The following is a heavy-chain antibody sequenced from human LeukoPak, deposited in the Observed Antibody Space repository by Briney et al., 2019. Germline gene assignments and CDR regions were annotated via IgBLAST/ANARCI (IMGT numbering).Heavy chain of an antibody. CDR3: STEREYSSSWLINPEAFDI. CDR1: GFTFSNAW. J-gene: IGHJ3*02. Sequence: GGSLRLSCAASGFTFSNAWMSWVRQAPGKGLEWVGRIKSKTDGGTTDYAAPVKGRFSISRDDSKNTLYLQMNSLKTEDTAVYYCSTEREYSSSWLINPEAFDIWGQGTMVTVSS. D-gene: IGHD6-13*01. V-gene: IGHV3-15*01. CDR2: IKSKTDGGTT.